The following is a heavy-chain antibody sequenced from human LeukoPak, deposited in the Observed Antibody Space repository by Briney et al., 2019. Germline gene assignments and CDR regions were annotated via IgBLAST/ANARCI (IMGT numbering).Heavy chain of an antibody. CDR3: ARSRPKVAIFGVVPEGYMDV. CDR2: ICTSGST. V-gene: IGHV4-4*07. CDR1: GGSISSYY. J-gene: IGHJ6*03. D-gene: IGHD3-3*01. Sequence: SETPSLTCTVSGGSISSYYWSWIRQPAGKGLEWIGRICTSGSTNYNPSLKSRVTMSVDTSKNQFSLKLSSVTAADTAVYYCARSRPKVAIFGVVPEGYMDVWGKGTTVTVSS.